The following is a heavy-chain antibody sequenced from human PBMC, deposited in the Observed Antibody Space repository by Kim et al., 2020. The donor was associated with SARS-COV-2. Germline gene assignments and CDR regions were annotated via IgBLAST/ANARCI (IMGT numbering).Heavy chain of an antibody. D-gene: IGHD2-21*02. CDR1: GGSLTNYY. V-gene: IGHV4-59*13. CDR2: IYYSGST. CDR3: ARFGDWAVKD. J-gene: IGHJ4*02. Sequence: SETLSLTCTVSGGSLTNYYWSWIRQPPGKGLEWIGYIYYSGSTSYNPSLKSRITISVDTSKNQFSLNLSSVTAADTAVYYCARFGDWAVKDWGQGILVTVSS.